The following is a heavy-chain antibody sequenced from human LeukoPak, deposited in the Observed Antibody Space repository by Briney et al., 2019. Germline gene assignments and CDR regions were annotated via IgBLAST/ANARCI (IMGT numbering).Heavy chain of an antibody. D-gene: IGHD3-9*01. CDR3: AREGYYDILTGYFPDY. CDR2: ISSSSSYI. V-gene: IGHV3-21*01. Sequence: PGGSLRLSCAASGFTFSSYSMNWVRQAPGKGLEWVSSISSSSSYIYYADSVKGRFTISRDNAKNSLYLQMNSLRAEDTAVYYCAREGYYDILTGYFPDYWGQGTLVTVSS. J-gene: IGHJ4*02. CDR1: GFTFSSYS.